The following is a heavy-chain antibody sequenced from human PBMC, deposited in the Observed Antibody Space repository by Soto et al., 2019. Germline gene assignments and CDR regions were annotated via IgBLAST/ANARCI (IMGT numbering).Heavy chain of an antibody. CDR2: IFSNDEK. D-gene: IGHD4-4*01. Sequence: PTETLTLTCTFSGFSLSTRKKGGVWIRQPPGKALEWLAHIFSNDEKSYSTSLKSRLTISKDTFKRQVVLTMTNMDPVDTATYYCARYLVTKFLWFDPWRQGTLVTVTS. CDR3: ARYLVTKFLWFDP. CDR1: GFSLSTRKKG. J-gene: IGHJ5*02. V-gene: IGHV2-26*01.